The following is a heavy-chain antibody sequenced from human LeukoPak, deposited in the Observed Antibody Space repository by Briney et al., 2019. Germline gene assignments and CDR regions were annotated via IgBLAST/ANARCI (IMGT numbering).Heavy chain of an antibody. CDR3: AKGTRLLAAAASGWFDP. V-gene: IGHV1-2*02. D-gene: IGHD6-13*01. CDR1: GYTFTGYY. J-gene: IGHJ5*02. CDR2: INPNSGGT. Sequence: WASVKVSCKASGYTFTGYYMHWVRQAPGQGLEWMGWINPNSGGTNYAQKFQGRVTMTRDTSISTAYMELSRLRSDDTAVYYCAKGTRLLAAAASGWFDPWGQGTLVTVSS.